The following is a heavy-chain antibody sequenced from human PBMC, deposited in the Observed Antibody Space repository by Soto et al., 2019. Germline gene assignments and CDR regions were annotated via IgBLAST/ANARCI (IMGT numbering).Heavy chain of an antibody. D-gene: IGHD1-26*01. CDR1: GFTFSSYS. V-gene: IGHV3-48*02. CDR3: ARDLWELRYRNLIDY. Sequence: GGSLRLSCAASGFTFSSYSMNWVRQAPGKGLEWVSYISSSSSTIYYADSVKGRFTISRDNAKNSLYLQMNSLRDEDTAVYYCARDLWELRYRNLIDYWGQGTLVTVSS. J-gene: IGHJ4*02. CDR2: ISSSSSTI.